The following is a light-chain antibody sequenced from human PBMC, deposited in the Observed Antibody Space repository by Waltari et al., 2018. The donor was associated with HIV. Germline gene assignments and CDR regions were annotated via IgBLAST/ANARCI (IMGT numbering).Light chain of an antibody. CDR3: QQYDNLPYT. V-gene: IGKV1-33*01. Sequence: DIQMTQSPSSLSASVGDRVTITCQASQDISNDLNWYQQKPGKAPKLLIYDASYLERGVPSRFSGSGSGTDFTFTISSLQPEDIASYYCQQYDNLPYTFGQGTKLEIK. CDR1: QDISND. J-gene: IGKJ2*01. CDR2: DAS.